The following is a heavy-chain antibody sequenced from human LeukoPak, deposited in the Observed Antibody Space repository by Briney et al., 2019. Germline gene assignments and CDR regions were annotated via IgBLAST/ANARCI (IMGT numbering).Heavy chain of an antibody. J-gene: IGHJ4*02. D-gene: IGHD2-15*01. V-gene: IGHV4-34*01. CDR3: ARGSAGSYCSGGSCYLKDGYYFDY. CDR2: INHSGST. CDR1: GGSFSGYY. Sequence: SETLSLTCAVYGGSFSGYYWSWIRQPPGKGLEWIGEINHSGSTNYNPSLKSRVTISVDTSKNQFSLKLSSVTAADTAVYYCARGSAGSYCSGGSCYLKDGYYFDYWGQGTLVTVSS.